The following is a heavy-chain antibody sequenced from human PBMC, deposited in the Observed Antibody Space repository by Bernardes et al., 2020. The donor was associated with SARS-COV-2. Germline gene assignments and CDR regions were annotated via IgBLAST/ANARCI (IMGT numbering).Heavy chain of an antibody. CDR3: ARDGKRDSSGWYARGWFDP. CDR2: IYYSGST. D-gene: IGHD6-19*01. V-gene: IGHV4-59*06. Sequence: SETLSLTCTVSDDSIRNFYWSWIRQPPGKGLEWIGYIYYSGSTYYNPSLKSRVTISVDTSKNQFSLKLSSVTAADTAVYYCARDGKRDSSGWYARGWFDPWGQGTLVTVSS. CDR1: DDSIRNFY. J-gene: IGHJ5*02.